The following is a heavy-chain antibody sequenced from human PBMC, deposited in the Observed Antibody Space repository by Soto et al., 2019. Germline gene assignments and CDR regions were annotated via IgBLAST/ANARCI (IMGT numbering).Heavy chain of an antibody. D-gene: IGHD3-10*01. J-gene: IGHJ6*02. Sequence: QVQLQQSGAGLLKPSETLSLNCTVSGGSFRGYYWGWVRQPPGKGLEWIGEINHSGSSHYHPSLKSRVTISVATSKNQFSLTVNSVTPADTAVYYCARGEITLLGGMDVWGQGTTVTVSS. CDR1: GGSFRGYY. V-gene: IGHV4-34*02. CDR3: ARGEITLLGGMDV. CDR2: INHSGSS.